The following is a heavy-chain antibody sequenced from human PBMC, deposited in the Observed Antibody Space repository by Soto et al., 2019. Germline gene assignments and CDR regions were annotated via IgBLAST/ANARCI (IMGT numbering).Heavy chain of an antibody. CDR2: LFYSGST. J-gene: IGHJ5*02. CDR1: GGSISSDTYY. CDR3: AAQYLQKWCAS. D-gene: IGHD2-8*01. Sequence: QLQLQESGPGLVKPSETLSITCTVSGGSISSDTYYWGWIRQPPGKGLEWIGSLFYSGSTSYNPSLKSRVTISVDSFKNQFSLKLTSVTAADTAVYYCAAQYLQKWCASWGQGTLVTVSS. V-gene: IGHV4-39*01.